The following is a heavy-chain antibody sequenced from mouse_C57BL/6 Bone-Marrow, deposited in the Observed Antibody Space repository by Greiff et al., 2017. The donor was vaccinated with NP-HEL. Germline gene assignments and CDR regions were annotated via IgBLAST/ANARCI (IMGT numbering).Heavy chain of an antibody. V-gene: IGHV1-50*01. D-gene: IGHD2-10*02. CDR2: IDPSDSYT. CDR1: GYTFTSYW. CDR3: APSTRFAY. J-gene: IGHJ3*01. Sequence: VQLQQPGAELVKPGASVKLSCKASGYTFTSYWMQWVKQRPGQGLEWIGEIDPSDSYTNYNQKFKGKATLTVDTSSSTAYMQLSSLTSEDSAVYYCAPSTRFAYWGQGTLVTVSA.